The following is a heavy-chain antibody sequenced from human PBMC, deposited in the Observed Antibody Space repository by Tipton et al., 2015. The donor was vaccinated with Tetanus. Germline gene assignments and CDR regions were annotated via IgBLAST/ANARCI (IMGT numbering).Heavy chain of an antibody. J-gene: IGHJ4*02. CDR2: IYYSGST. CDR1: GGSISSYY. D-gene: IGHD3-16*01. Sequence: TLSLTCTVSGGSISSYYWSWIRQPPGKGLEWIGYIYYSGSTNYNPSLKSRVTISVDTSKNQFSLKLSSVTAADTAVYYCARGGGAGGGWGLDYWGQGTLVTVSS. CDR3: ARGGGAGGGWGLDY. V-gene: IGHV4-59*01.